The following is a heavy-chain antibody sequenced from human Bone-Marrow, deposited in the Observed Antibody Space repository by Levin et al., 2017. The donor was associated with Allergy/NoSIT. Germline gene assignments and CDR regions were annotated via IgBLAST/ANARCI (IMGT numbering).Heavy chain of an antibody. Sequence: SETLSLTCDVSGYSINSAYSWGWVRQPPGKGLEWIGSIYSTDDTYYSPSLKSRVTISKRPSKNQFSLKLTSVTAADTAVYYCASMTTVTKTYSFDYWGQGTLVTVSS. V-gene: IGHV4-38-2*01. CDR1: GYSINSAYS. D-gene: IGHD4-17*01. CDR3: ASMTTVTKTYSFDY. CDR2: IYSTDDT. J-gene: IGHJ4*02.